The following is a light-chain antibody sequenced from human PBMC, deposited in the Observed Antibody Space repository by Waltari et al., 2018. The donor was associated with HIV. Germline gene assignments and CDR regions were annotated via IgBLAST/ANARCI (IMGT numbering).Light chain of an antibody. V-gene: IGLV2-8*01. CDR2: VVS. Sequence: QSALTQPPSASGSPGQSVTISCTGTSSDVGGYNYVSWYQQHPGKAPKLMIYVVSKRPSGVPERCAASKSGNTACLTVSGLQAEEEADYCCSSYAGSNIEFGGGTKLTVL. CDR3: SSYAGSNIE. J-gene: IGLJ3*02. CDR1: SSDVGGYNY.